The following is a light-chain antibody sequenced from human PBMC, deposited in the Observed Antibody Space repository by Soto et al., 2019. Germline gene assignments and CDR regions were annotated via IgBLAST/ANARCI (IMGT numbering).Light chain of an antibody. CDR1: QSISIY. CDR2: AAS. J-gene: IGKJ4*01. V-gene: IGKV1-39*01. CDR3: QQSYSTPLT. Sequence: IQMTQSPSSLSASVGDTVTISCRASQSISIYLNWYQLKPGKAPKLLIYAASSLQSGVPSRFSGSGSGTDFTLTISSLQPEDFATYYCQQSYSTPLTFGGGTKVDIK.